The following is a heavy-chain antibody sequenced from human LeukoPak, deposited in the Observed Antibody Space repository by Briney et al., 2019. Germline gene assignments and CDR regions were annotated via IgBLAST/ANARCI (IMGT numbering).Heavy chain of an antibody. CDR3: ARHSSGYLSYFDY. J-gene: IGHJ4*02. CDR2: IYYSGST. Sequence: SGTLSLTCTVSGGSINSYYCSWIRQPAGKGLEGIGYIYYSGSTNYNPSLKSRVTLSLDTSKNQFSLKVSSVTAADTAVYYCARHSSGYLSYFDYWGQGNLVPVSS. V-gene: IGHV4-59*08. CDR1: GGSINSYY. D-gene: IGHD3-22*01.